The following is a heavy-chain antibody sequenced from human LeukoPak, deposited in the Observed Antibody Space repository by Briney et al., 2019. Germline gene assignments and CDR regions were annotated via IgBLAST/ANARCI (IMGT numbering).Heavy chain of an antibody. CDR1: SGSISSSY. D-gene: IGHD3-16*01. CDR2: VHISGDT. V-gene: IGHV4-4*09. CDR3: ARDNGGIRGNYFDH. Sequence: SETLSLTCTVSSGSISSSYWSWIRQPPGKGLEWIGYVHISGDTNYRPSLRSRVAISLDTSKNQLSLNLSSVTAADTAVYYRARDNGGIRGNYFDHWGQGTLVTVSS. J-gene: IGHJ4*02.